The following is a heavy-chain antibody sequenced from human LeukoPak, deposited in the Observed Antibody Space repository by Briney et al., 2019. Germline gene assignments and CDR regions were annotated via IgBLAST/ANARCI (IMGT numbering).Heavy chain of an antibody. CDR1: GYTFTGYY. V-gene: IGHV1-2*02. CDR3: ARGGGRSGYCDY. Sequence: ASVKVSCKGSGYTFTGYYMHWVRQAPGQGLEWMGWINPNSGNTKYSQKFQGRVTITRDTSASTAYMELSSLRSEDTAVYYCARGGGRSGYCDYWGQGTLVTVSS. D-gene: IGHD3-3*01. J-gene: IGHJ4*02. CDR2: INPNSGNT.